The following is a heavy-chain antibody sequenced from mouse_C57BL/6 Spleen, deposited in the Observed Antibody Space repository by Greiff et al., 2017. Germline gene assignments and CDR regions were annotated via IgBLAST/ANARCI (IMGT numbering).Heavy chain of an antibody. D-gene: IGHD1-1*01. CDR2: IDPSDSYT. CDR1: GYTFTSYW. CDR3: ASRGGSSYVDYAMDY. J-gene: IGHJ4*01. V-gene: IGHV1-69*01. Sequence: VQLQQPGAELVMPGASVKLSCKASGYTFTSYWMHWVKPRPGQGLEWIGEIDPSDSYTNYNQKFKGKSTLTVDKSSSTAYMQLSSLTSEDSAVYYCASRGGSSYVDYAMDYWGQGTSVTVSS.